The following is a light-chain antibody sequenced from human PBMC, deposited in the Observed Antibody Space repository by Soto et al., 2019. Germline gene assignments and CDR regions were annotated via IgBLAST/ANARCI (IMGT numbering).Light chain of an antibody. Sequence: DIVMTQSPLSLPVTPGEPASISCRSSQSLLHSNGYNYLDWYLQKPGQSPQLLIYLGSNRASGVPDRFSGSGSGTDFTLKISRVEAEDVGVYYCMQALQTPTTFGHGTRLEIK. CDR2: LGS. CDR3: MQALQTPTT. J-gene: IGKJ5*01. CDR1: QSLLHSNGYNY. V-gene: IGKV2-28*01.